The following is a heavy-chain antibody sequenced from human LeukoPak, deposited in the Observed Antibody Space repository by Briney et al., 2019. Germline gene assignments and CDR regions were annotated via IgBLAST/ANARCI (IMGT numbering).Heavy chain of an antibody. J-gene: IGHJ4*02. V-gene: IGHV3-23*01. CDR1: GFTFSSYA. CDR2: ISGNGGSI. CDR3: ANESPYFDY. Sequence: GGSLRLSCAASGFTFSSYAMSWVRQAPGKGLEWVSVISGNGGSIYYADSVKGRFTISRDNSKNTLYLQMNSLRAEDTALYYCANESPYFDYWGQGTLVTVSS.